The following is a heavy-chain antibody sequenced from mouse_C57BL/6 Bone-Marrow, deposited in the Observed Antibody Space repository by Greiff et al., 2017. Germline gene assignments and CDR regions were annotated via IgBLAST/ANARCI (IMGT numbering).Heavy chain of an antibody. J-gene: IGHJ2*01. CDR1: GFTFSSYG. V-gene: IGHV5-6*01. CDR3: ARLKGYFDY. Sequence: EVKLMESGGDLVKPGGSLKLSCAASGFTFSSYGMSWVRQTPDKRLEWVATIRSGGSYTYYPDSVKGRFTISRDNAKNTLYLQMSSRKSEDTAMYYCARLKGYFDYWGQGTTLTVSS. D-gene: IGHD1-3*01. CDR2: IRSGGSYT.